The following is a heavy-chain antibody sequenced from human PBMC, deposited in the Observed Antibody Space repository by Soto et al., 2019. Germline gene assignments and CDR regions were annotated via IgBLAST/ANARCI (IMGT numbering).Heavy chain of an antibody. D-gene: IGHD2-2*01. CDR1: GGSFSGYY. J-gene: IGHJ6*02. V-gene: IGHV4-34*01. Sequence: PSETLSLTCAVYGGSFSGYYWSWIRQPPGKGLEWIGEINHSGSTNYNPSLKSRVTISVDTSKNQFSLKLSSVTAADTAVYYCARAFDIVVVPAAMVLNYYYGMDVWGQGTTVTVSS. CDR3: ARAFDIVVVPAAMVLNYYYGMDV. CDR2: INHSGST.